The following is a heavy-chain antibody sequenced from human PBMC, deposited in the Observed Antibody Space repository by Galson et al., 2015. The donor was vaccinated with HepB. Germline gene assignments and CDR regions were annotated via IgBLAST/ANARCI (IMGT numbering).Heavy chain of an antibody. J-gene: IGHJ3*02. Sequence: SGRRQGAEQGGNGRSESMNWGRQAPGKGLEWVSYISSRSSTIYYADSVKGRFTISRDNAKNSLYLQMNSLRAEDTAVYYCARDGFRGLVRPFEDAFDIWGQGTMVTVSS. CDR2: ISSRSSTI. CDR1: GGNGRSES. V-gene: IGHV3-48*01. CDR3: ARDGFRGLVRPFEDAFDI. D-gene: IGHD6-19*01.